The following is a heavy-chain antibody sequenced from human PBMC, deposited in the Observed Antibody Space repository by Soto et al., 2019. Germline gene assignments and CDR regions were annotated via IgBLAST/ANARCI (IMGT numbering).Heavy chain of an antibody. V-gene: IGHV3-23*01. Sequence: GGSLRLSCAASGFTFSSYAMSWVRQAPGKGLEWVSAISGSGGSTYYADSVKGRFTISRDNSKNTLYLQMNSLRAEDTAVYYCAKNYDILTGYYGPDAFDIWGQGTMVTVSS. J-gene: IGHJ3*02. D-gene: IGHD3-9*01. CDR1: GFTFSSYA. CDR3: AKNYDILTGYYGPDAFDI. CDR2: ISGSGGST.